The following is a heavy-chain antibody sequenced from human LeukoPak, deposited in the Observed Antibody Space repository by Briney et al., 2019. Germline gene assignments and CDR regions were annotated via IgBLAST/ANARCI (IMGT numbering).Heavy chain of an antibody. CDR1: GFTFSSYS. CDR2: ISSSSYI. J-gene: IGHJ6*03. CDR3: ARDTDYSSFYYYYYYMDV. D-gene: IGHD4-11*01. Sequence: GGSLRLSCAASGFTFSSYSMNWVRQAPGKGLEWVSSISSSSYIYYADSVKGRFTISRDNAKNSLYLQMNSLRAEDTAVYYCARDTDYSSFYYYYYYMDVWGKGTTVTVSS. V-gene: IGHV3-21*01.